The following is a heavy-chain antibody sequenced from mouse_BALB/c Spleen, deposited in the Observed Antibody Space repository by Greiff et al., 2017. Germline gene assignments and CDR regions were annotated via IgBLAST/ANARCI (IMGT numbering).Heavy chain of an antibody. CDR1: GYTFTSYW. V-gene: IGHV1-7*01. CDR2: INSSTGYT. D-gene: IGHD4-1*01. CDR3: ARSTGKWFAY. J-gene: IGHJ3*01. Sequence: LQESGAELAKPGASVKMSCKASGYTFTSYWMHWVKQRPGQGLEWIGYINSSTGYTEYNQKFKDKATLTADKSSSTAYMQLSSLTSEDSAVYYCARSTGKWFAYWGQGTLVTVSA.